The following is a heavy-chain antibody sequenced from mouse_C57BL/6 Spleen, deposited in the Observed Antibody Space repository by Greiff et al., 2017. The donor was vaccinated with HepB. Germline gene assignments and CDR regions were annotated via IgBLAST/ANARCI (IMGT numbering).Heavy chain of an antibody. D-gene: IGHD2-5*01. V-gene: IGHV1-80*01. CDR2: IYPGDGDT. J-gene: IGHJ4*01. CDR1: GYAFSSYW. CDR3: ARGASYDSNYAMDY. Sequence: VQLQQSGAELVKPGASVKISCKASGYAFSSYWMNWVKQRPGKGLEWIGQIYPGDGDTNYNGKFKGKAKLTADKSSSTAYMQLSSLTSEDSAVYFCARGASYDSNYAMDYWGQGTSVTVSS.